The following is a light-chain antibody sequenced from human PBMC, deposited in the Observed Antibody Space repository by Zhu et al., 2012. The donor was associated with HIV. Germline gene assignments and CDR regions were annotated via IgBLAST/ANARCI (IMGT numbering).Light chain of an antibody. CDR3: QQYNNWPPLT. CDR2: GAS. J-gene: IGKJ4*01. V-gene: IGKV3-15*01. Sequence: RLLIYGASTRATGIPARFGASGSGTEFTLTISSMQSEDFAVYYCQQYNNWPPLTFGGGTKVEIK.